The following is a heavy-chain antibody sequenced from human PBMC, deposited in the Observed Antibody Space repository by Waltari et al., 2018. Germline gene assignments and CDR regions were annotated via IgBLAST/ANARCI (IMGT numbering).Heavy chain of an antibody. V-gene: IGHV4-31*03. Sequence: QVQLQESGPGLVKPSQTLSLTCTVSGGSIRSGGYYWRWIRQHPGKGLEWIGYIYYSGSTYYNPSLKSRVTISVDTSKNQFSLKLSSVTAADTAVYYCARGGRLQLYYFDYWGQGTLVTVSS. CDR1: GGSIRSGGYY. J-gene: IGHJ4*02. CDR2: IYYSGST. D-gene: IGHD1-1*01. CDR3: ARGGRLQLYYFDY.